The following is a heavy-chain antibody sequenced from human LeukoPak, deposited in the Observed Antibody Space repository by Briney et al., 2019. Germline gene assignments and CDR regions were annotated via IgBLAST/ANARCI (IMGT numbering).Heavy chain of an antibody. J-gene: IGHJ4*02. D-gene: IGHD3-16*02. Sequence: GGSLRLSCAASGFTFSTYAMSWVRQAPGKGLEWVSTINNSGGSTYYADSVKGRFTISRDNSKNTLYLQRNSLTAEATAVYYCARAVGGAYRQERLDSWGQGTLVTVSS. CDR3: ARAVGGAYRQERLDS. CDR1: GFTFSTYA. V-gene: IGHV3-23*01. CDR2: INNSGGST.